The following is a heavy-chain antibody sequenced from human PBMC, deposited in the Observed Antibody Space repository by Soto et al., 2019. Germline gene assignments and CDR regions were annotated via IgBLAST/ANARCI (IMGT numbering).Heavy chain of an antibody. D-gene: IGHD3-10*01. V-gene: IGHV4-30-4*01. CDR1: GGSISSGDYY. CDR2: IYYSGST. J-gene: IGHJ4*02. Sequence: PSETLSLTCTGSGGSISSGDYYWSWIRQPPGKGLEWIGYIYYSGSTYYNPSLKSRVTISVDTSKNQFSLKLSSVTAADTAVYYCARVGGFGATTIDYWGQGTLVTVSS. CDR3: ARVGGFGATTIDY.